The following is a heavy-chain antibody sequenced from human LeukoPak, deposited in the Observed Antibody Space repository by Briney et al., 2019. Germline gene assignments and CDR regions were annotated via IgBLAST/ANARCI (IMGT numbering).Heavy chain of an antibody. CDR1: GYSISSGYY. V-gene: IGHV4-38-2*01. Sequence: SETLSLTCAVSGYSISSGYYWGWIRQPPGKGLEWIGSIYHSGSTYYNPSLKSRVIISVDTSKNQFSLKLSSVTAADTAVYYCARLCSFLEWLCPPFDYWGQGTLVTVSS. J-gene: IGHJ4*02. D-gene: IGHD3-3*01. CDR2: IYHSGST. CDR3: ARLCSFLEWLCPPFDY.